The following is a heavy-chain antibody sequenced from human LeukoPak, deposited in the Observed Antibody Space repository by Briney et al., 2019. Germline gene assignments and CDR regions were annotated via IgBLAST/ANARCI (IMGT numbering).Heavy chain of an antibody. CDR1: GGSISSSY. D-gene: IGHD3-22*01. CDR3: ARGVEDYYDSSGYGY. J-gene: IGHJ4*02. CDR2: IYYSGST. V-gene: IGHV4-59*01. Sequence: KPSETLSLTCTVSGGSISSSYWSWIRQPPGKGLERIGYIYYSGSTNYNPSLKSRVTISVDTSKNQFSLKLSSVSAADTAVYYCARGVEDYYDSSGYGYWGQGTLVTVSS.